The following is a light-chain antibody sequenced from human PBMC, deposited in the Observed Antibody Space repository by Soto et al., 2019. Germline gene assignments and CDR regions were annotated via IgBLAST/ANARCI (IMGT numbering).Light chain of an antibody. Sequence: DIQMTQSPSFVSASVRDRVTVTCRASQDISSWLAWYQQKPGKAPKLLIYTTSTLVSGVPSRFSGSTSGPDFTLTISGLQPEDFATYYCQQANRFPITFGQGTRLEIK. CDR1: QDISSW. CDR2: TTS. CDR3: QQANRFPIT. J-gene: IGKJ5*01. V-gene: IGKV1-12*01.